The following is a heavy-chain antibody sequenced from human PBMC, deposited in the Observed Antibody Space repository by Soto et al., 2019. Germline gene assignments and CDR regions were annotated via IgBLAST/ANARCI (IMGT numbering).Heavy chain of an antibody. CDR1: GFSLSTSGMC. J-gene: IGHJ6*02. CDR2: IDWDDDK. D-gene: IGHD1-26*01. V-gene: IGHV2-70*01. CDR3: ARVVGATRFYGMDV. Sequence: SGPTLVNPTQTLTLTCAFSGFSLSTSGMCVSWIRQPPGKALEWLALIDWDDDKYYSTSLKTRLTISKDTSKNQVVLTMTNMDPVDTATYYCARVVGATRFYGMDVWGQGTTVTVSS.